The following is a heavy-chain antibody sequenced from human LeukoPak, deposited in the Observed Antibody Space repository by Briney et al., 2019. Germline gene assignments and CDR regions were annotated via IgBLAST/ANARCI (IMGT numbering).Heavy chain of an antibody. V-gene: IGHV4-4*09. CDR2: IYTSGTT. J-gene: IGHJ5*02. CDR3: ARGLLFRWFDP. D-gene: IGHD3-10*02. CDR1: GGSISSFY. Sequence: SETLSLTCNVSGGSISSFYLSWIRQPPGKGLEWIGYIYTSGTTKYNPSLKSRLTMSVDTSNSQFLLKLSSVTAADTAVYYCARGLLFRWFDPWGQGTLVTVSS.